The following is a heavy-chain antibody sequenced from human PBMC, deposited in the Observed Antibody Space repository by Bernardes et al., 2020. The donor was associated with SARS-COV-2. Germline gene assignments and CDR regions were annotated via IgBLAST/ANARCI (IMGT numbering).Heavy chain of an antibody. J-gene: IGHJ6*02. CDR3: ATAIAVAGTFVSYYYYYGMDV. D-gene: IGHD6-19*01. CDR1: GYTLTELS. CDR2: FDPEDGET. Sequence: ASVKVSCKVSGYTLTELSMHWVRQASGKGLEWMGGFDPEDGETIYAQKFQGRVTMTEDTSTDTAYMELSSLRSEDTAVYYCATAIAVAGTFVSYYYYYGMDVWGQGTTVTVSS. V-gene: IGHV1-24*01.